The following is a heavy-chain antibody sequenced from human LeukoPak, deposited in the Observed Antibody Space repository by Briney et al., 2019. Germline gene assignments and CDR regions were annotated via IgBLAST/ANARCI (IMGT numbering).Heavy chain of an antibody. J-gene: IGHJ1*01. Sequence: GGSPRLSCETSGFYFSSFAMSWVRQAPGKGPEWVSTISGTGGSTYYAASVKGRFTISRDNSNNTVSLQMDSLRAEDTALYYCAHPGATNVGYWGQGTLVTVSP. CDR2: ISGTGGST. V-gene: IGHV3-23*01. D-gene: IGHD1-26*01. CDR1: GFYFSSFA. CDR3: AHPGATNVGY.